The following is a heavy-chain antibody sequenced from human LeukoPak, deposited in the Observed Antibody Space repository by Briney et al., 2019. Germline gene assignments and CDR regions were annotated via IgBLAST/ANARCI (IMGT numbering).Heavy chain of an antibody. CDR1: GFTFSSYW. J-gene: IGHJ4*02. D-gene: IGHD3-10*01. Sequence: GGSLRLSCAASGFTFSSYWMSWVRQAPGKGLEWVANIKQDGSEKYYVDSVKGRFTISRDNAKNSLYLQMSSLRAEDTAVYYCARVRGSGSYEGNFDYWGQGTLVTVSS. CDR2: IKQDGSEK. CDR3: ARVRGSGSYEGNFDY. V-gene: IGHV3-7*01.